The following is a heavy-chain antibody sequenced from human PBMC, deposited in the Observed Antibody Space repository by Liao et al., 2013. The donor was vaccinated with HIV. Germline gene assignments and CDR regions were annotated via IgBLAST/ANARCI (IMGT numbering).Heavy chain of an antibody. D-gene: IGHD1/OR15-1a*01. CDR2: IYKSGPT. Sequence: QVQLQESGPGLVKPSQTLSLTCTVSGGSISSGNYYWSWIRQPAGKGLEWIGRIYKSGPTHYNSSLKSRVTMSLDTSKNQISLKLRSVTAADTAVYYCAVGDNWYNGWVYWGQGVLITVSS. CDR1: GGSISSGNYY. J-gene: IGHJ4*02. CDR3: AVGDNWYNGWVY. V-gene: IGHV4-61*02.